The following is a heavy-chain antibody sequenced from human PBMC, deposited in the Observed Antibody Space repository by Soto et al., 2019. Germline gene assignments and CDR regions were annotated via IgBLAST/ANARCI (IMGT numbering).Heavy chain of an antibody. D-gene: IGHD2-15*01. V-gene: IGHV3-33*01. CDR2: IWYDGSNK. CDR1: GFTFSSYG. J-gene: IGHJ6*03. CDR3: ARGKGRYCSGGSCYAEKVDYYMDV. Sequence: GGSLRLSCAASGFTFSSYGMHWVRQAPGKGLEWVAVIWYDGSNKYYADSVKGRFTISRDNSKNTLYLQMNSLRAEDTAVYYCARGKGRYCSGGSCYAEKVDYYMDVWGKGTTVTVSS.